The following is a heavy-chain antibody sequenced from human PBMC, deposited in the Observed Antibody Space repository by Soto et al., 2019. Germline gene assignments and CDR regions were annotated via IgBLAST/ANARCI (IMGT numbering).Heavy chain of an antibody. Sequence: SETLSLTSTVSGGSISSGGYYWSWIRQHPGKGLEWIGYIYYSGSTYYNPSLKSRVTISVDTSKNQFSLKLSSVTAADTAVYYCARRIAAAGKIDPWGQGTLVTVSS. J-gene: IGHJ5*02. D-gene: IGHD6-13*01. CDR3: ARRIAAAGKIDP. CDR2: IYYSGST. V-gene: IGHV4-31*03. CDR1: GGSISSGGYY.